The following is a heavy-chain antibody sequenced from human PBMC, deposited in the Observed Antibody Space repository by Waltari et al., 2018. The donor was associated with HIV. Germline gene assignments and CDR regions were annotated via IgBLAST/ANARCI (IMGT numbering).Heavy chain of an antibody. CDR1: GGSISGYY. CDR2: IYYSGST. J-gene: IGHJ5*02. Sequence: QVQLQESGPGLVKPSETLSLTCPVPGGSISGYYWSWIRQPPGKGLEWIGYIYYSGSTNYNPSLKSRVTISVDTSKNQFSLKLSSVTAADTAVYYCVRVGTIFGVGPSWFDPWGQGTLVTVSS. D-gene: IGHD3-3*01. CDR3: VRVGTIFGVGPSWFDP. V-gene: IGHV4-59*01.